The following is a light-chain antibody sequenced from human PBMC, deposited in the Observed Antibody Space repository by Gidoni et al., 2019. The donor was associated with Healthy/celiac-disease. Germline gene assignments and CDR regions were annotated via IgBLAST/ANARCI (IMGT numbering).Light chain of an antibody. CDR3: QQSYSTPKT. CDR1: QSMSSY. V-gene: IGKV1-39*01. J-gene: IGKJ1*01. CDR2: AAS. Sequence: SQMTQAPSSLSASVGDRVTITCRASQSMSSYLNWYQQKPGKAPKLLIYAASSLHSGVPSRFSGSGSGTDFTLTISSLQPEDFATYYCQQSYSTPKTFGQGTKVEIK.